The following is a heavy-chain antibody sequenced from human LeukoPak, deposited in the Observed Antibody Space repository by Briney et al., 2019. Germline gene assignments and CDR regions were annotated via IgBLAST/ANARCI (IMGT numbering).Heavy chain of an antibody. CDR2: TYYRSKWYN. CDR1: GDSVSSNSAA. J-gene: IGHJ4*02. Sequence: PAQTLSLTCAISGDSVSSNSAAWNWITQSPSRGLEWQGRTYYRSKWYNGYAASVKSRITINPDTSKNQFSLQLNSVTPEDTAVYYCARGKGGMIDNWGQGILVTVSS. D-gene: IGHD1-26*01. CDR3: ARGKGGMIDN. V-gene: IGHV6-1*01.